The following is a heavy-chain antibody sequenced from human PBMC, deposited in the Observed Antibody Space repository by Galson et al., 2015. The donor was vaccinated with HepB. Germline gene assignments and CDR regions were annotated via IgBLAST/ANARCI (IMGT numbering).Heavy chain of an antibody. D-gene: IGHD3-10*01. J-gene: IGHJ4*02. V-gene: IGHV1-58*01. CDR3: AAGYMVFDY. CDR1: GLTFNCSV. CDR2: IVVGSGKT. Sequence: SVKVSCKASGLTFNCSVVQWVRQARGQPLEWVGWIVVGSGKTKYAQKLQDRVTINRDLSTSTAYMELRSLRSEDTAVYYCAAGYMVFDYLGQGTVVTVSS.